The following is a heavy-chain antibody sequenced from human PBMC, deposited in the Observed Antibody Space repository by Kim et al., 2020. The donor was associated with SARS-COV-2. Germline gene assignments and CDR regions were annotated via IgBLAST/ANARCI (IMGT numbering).Heavy chain of an antibody. D-gene: IGHD6-13*01. Sequence: SETLSLTCTVSGGSISSSSYYWGWIRQPPGKGLEWIGSIYYSGSTYYNPSLKSRVTISVDTSKNQFSLKLSSVTAADTAVYYCARDMISSSDEYYFDYWGQGTLVTVSS. J-gene: IGHJ4*02. CDR1: GGSISSSSYY. CDR3: ARDMISSSDEYYFDY. CDR2: IYYSGST. V-gene: IGHV4-39*07.